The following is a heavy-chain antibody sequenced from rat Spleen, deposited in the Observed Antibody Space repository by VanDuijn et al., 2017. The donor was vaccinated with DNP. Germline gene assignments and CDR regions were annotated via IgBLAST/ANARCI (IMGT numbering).Heavy chain of an antibody. CDR1: GFSITGYY. J-gene: IGHJ4*01. CDR2: INYSGST. D-gene: IGHD1-9*01. Sequence: EVQLQESGPGLVKPSQSLSLTCSVTGFSITGYYWAWIRKLPGNKMEWIGYINYSGSTGYNPSLRSRISITRDTSKNQFFLQLNSVTTEDTATYYCAGNYGYNSLYAMDAWGQGTSVTVSS. V-gene: IGHV3-1*01. CDR3: AGNYGYNSLYAMDA.